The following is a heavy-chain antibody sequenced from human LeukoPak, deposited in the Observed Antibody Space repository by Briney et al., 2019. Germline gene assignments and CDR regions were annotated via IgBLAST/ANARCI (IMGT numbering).Heavy chain of an antibody. V-gene: IGHV1-18*01. J-gene: IGHJ4*02. CDR1: RYTFTSYG. Sequence: ASVKVSCKASRYTFTSYGISWVRQAPGQRREWMGWISAYNGNTNYAQKLQGRVTMTTDTSTTPAYMELRSLRSDDTAFYYCARRAYSSSSSLFDYWGQGTLDPVST. CDR3: ARRAYSSSSSLFDY. CDR2: ISAYNGNT. D-gene: IGHD6-6*01.